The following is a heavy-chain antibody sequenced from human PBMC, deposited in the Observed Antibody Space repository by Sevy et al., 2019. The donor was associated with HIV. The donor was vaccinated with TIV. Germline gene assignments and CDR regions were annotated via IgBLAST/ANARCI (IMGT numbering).Heavy chain of an antibody. CDR3: ASRDRVIAAAGRTGRSAQTDY. Sequence: SETLSLTCAVYGGSFSGYYWSWIRQPPGKGLEWIGEINHSGSTNYNPSLKSRVTISVDTSKNQFSLKLSSVTAADTAVYYCASRDRVIAAAGRTGRSAQTDYWGQGTLVTVSS. D-gene: IGHD6-13*01. CDR1: GGSFSGYY. V-gene: IGHV4-34*01. J-gene: IGHJ4*02. CDR2: INHSGST.